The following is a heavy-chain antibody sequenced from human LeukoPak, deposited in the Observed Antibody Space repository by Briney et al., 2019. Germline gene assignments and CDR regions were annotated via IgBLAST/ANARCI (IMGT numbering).Heavy chain of an antibody. CDR3: ARGYSSSYRIDY. V-gene: IGHV3-7*01. CDR1: GFTFSSYW. J-gene: IGHJ4*02. D-gene: IGHD6-6*01. Sequence: GGSLRLSCAASGFTFSSYWMSWVRQAPGKGLEWVANIKQDGSEKYYVDSVKGRFTISRDNAKNTLYLQMNSLSAEDTAVYYCARGYSSSYRIDYWGQGTLVTVSS. CDR2: IKQDGSEK.